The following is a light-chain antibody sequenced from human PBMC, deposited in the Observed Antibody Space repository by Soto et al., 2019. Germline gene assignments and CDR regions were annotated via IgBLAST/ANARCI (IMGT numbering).Light chain of an antibody. V-gene: IGKV3-20*01. CDR2: GAS. Sequence: EIVLTQSPGTLSLSPGERATLSCRASQSVSSSYLAWYQQKPGQAPRLLIYGASSRATGIPDRCSGSGSGTDFTLTISRLEPEDFAVYSCQQYGSSLFTFGPGTKVDIK. CDR1: QSVSSSY. J-gene: IGKJ3*01. CDR3: QQYGSSLFT.